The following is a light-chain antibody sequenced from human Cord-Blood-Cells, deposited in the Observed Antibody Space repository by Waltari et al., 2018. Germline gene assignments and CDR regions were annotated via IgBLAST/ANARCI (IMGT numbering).Light chain of an antibody. CDR3: VLYMGSGISV. J-gene: IGLJ2*01. CDR1: SGSVSTSYY. Sequence: QTVVTQEPSFSVSPGGTVTLTCGLSSGSVSTSYYPSWYQQTPGQAPSTLIYSTNTRSSGVPDRFSGSILENKAALTITGAQADDESDYYCVLYMGSGISVFVGGTKLTVL. V-gene: IGLV8-61*01. CDR2: STN.